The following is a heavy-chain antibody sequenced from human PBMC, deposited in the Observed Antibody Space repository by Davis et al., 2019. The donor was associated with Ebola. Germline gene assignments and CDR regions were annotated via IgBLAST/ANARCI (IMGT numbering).Heavy chain of an antibody. D-gene: IGHD5-24*01. Sequence: GGSLRLSCAASGFTVSSNYMSWVRQAPGEGLEWVSVIYNAGSRTYYADSVKGRFTISRDNSKNTLYLQMNSLRAEDTAVYYCTRGGMATPFDYWGQGTLVTVSS. CDR3: TRGGMATPFDY. V-gene: IGHV3-53*01. CDR2: IYNAGSRT. CDR1: GFTVSSNY. J-gene: IGHJ4*02.